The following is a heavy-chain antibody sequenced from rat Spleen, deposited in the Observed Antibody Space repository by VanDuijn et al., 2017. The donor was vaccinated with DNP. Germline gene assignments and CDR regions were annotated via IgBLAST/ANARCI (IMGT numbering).Heavy chain of an antibody. CDR2: ITASSGTT. D-gene: IGHD1-8*01. CDR3: TTDNYSAPFDY. V-gene: IGHV5-19*01. Sequence: EVQLVESGGGLVQPGRSLKLSCAASGFTFSNYGMAWVRQAPKKGLAWAATITASSGTTYYRDSVKGRFTISTDSAKNTLYLQMDSLRSEDMATYYCTTDNYSAPFDYWGQGVMVTVSS. CDR1: GFTFSNYG. J-gene: IGHJ2*01.